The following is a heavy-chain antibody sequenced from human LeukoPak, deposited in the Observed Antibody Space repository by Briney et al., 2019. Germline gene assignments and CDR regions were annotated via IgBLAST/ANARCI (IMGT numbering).Heavy chain of an antibody. CDR2: IYPGDSDT. Sequence: GESLKIPCKGSGYSFTSYWIGWVRQMPGKGLEWMGIIYPGDSDTRYSPSFQGQVTISADKSISTAYLQWSSLKASDTAMYYCARVAYCGGDCYTFDYWGQGTLVTVSS. CDR1: GYSFTSYW. V-gene: IGHV5-51*01. J-gene: IGHJ4*02. D-gene: IGHD2-21*02. CDR3: ARVAYCGGDCYTFDY.